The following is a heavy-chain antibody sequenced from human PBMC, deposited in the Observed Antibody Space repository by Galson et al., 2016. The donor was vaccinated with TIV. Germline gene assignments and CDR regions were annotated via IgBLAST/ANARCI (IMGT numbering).Heavy chain of an antibody. CDR2: ISAGGGRT. V-gene: IGHV3-23*01. J-gene: IGHJ4*02. D-gene: IGHD3-22*01. Sequence: PRLSCAASGFTFSSFAMSWVRQAPGKGLEWVSHISAGGGRTNYADSVKGRFTISRDNPKNTLYLQMSSLRADDTAVYFCAKMDSSGFDYVRRFDFWGQGTLATVSS. CDR1: GFTFSSFA. CDR3: AKMDSSGFDYVRRFDF.